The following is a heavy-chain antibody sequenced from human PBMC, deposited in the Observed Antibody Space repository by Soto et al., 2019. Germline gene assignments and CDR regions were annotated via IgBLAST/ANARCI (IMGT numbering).Heavy chain of an antibody. D-gene: IGHD6-13*01. CDR1: GGSFSGYY. V-gene: IGHV4-34*01. CDR2: INHSGST. J-gene: IGHJ6*02. CDR3: ARRSSWPRGYYYYGMDV. Sequence: PSETLSLTCAVYGGSFSGYYSSWIRQPPGKGLEWIGEINHSGSTNYNPSLKSRVTISVDTSKNQFSLKLSSVTAADTAVYYCARRSSWPRGYYYYGMDVWGQGTTVTVSS.